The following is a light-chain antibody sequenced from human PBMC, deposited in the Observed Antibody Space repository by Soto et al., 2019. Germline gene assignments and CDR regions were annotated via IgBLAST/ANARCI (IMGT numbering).Light chain of an antibody. CDR1: SSDVGGYNY. Sequence: QSVLTQPPSASGSPGQSVTISCTGTSSDVGGYNYVSWYQQHPGKAPQLVIYGVNKRASGVPDRFSGSKSGNTASLTVSGLQAEDEADYYCSSYAGSNILYVLGTGTRSPS. J-gene: IGLJ1*01. V-gene: IGLV2-8*01. CDR3: SSYAGSNILYV. CDR2: GVN.